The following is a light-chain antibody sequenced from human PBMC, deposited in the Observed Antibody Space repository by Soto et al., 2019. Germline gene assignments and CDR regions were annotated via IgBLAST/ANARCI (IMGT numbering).Light chain of an antibody. V-gene: IGKV3-15*01. Sequence: EIVMTQSPATLSVSPGERATLSCRASQSVSSNLAWYQQKPGQAPRLLIYGASTRATGIPARCSGSGSGTEVTLTISSLQSEDFEVYYCQQYNNWPPRAWTFGQGTKVEIK. J-gene: IGKJ1*01. CDR3: QQYNNWPPRAWT. CDR1: QSVSSN. CDR2: GAS.